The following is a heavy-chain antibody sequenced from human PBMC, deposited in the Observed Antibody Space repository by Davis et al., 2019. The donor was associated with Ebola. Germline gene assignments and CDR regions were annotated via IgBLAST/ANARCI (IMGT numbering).Heavy chain of an antibody. CDR1: GFTFSNYD. CDR2: ISASEGHT. V-gene: IGHV3-23*01. J-gene: IGHJ4*02. Sequence: PGGSLRLSCAASGFTFSNYDMSWVRHVPGKGLEWVSTISASEGHTHYSDSVRGRFTISRDNSKNTLYLQMNSLRAEDTATYYCARYCHYTDCSYFDCWGQGTMVAVFS. D-gene: IGHD2-15*01. CDR3: ARYCHYTDCSYFDC.